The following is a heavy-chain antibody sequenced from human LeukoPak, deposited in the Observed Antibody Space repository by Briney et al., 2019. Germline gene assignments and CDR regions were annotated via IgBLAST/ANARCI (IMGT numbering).Heavy chain of an antibody. CDR1: GYTFTSYG. J-gene: IGHJ4*02. D-gene: IGHD1-26*01. V-gene: IGHV1-18*01. CDR3: ARDSGSWNDY. Sequence: ASVKVSCKASGYTFTSYGISWVRQAPGQGLEWMGWISAYNGNTNYAQKLQGRVTMTRDTSISTAYMELSRLRSDDTAVYYCARDSGSWNDYWGQGTLVTVSS. CDR2: ISAYNGNT.